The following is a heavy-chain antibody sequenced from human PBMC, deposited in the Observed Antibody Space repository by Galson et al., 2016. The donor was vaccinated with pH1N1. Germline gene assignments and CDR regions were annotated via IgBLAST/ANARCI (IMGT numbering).Heavy chain of an antibody. CDR1: GFTFSNTW. D-gene: IGHD1-14*01. V-gene: IGHV3-15*01. J-gene: IGHJ3*01. CDR2: IKSKFHGGAT. Sequence: SLRLSCAASGFTFSNTWMHWVRQAPGKGLEWVGSIKSKFHGGATDYAAPVQGRFTISRDDSENTLYLQMNSLKTEDTALYYFFGWHDEGWGTGNTFEVWGQGTIVSVSS. CDR3: FGWHDEGWGTGNTFEV.